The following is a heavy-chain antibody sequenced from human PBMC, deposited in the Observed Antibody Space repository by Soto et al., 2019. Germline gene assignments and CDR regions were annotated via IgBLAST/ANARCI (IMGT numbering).Heavy chain of an antibody. CDR3: ARASDTAIVTTLIYYYYYGMDV. J-gene: IGHJ6*02. CDR2: INPSGGST. D-gene: IGHD5-18*01. Sequence: ASVKVSCKASGYTFTSYYMHWVRQAPGQGLEWMGIINPSGGSTSYAQKFQGRVTMTRDTSTSTAYMELSSLRSEDAAVYYCARASDTAIVTTLIYYYYYGMDVWGQGTTVTVSS. V-gene: IGHV1-46*01. CDR1: GYTFTSYY.